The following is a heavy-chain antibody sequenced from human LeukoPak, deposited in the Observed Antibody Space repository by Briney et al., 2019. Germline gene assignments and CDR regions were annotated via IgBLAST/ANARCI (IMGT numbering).Heavy chain of an antibody. Sequence: ASVKVSCKASGYSFTAFYIHWVRQAPGQGLAWMGWIHPRSGETNYAYKFRGRVTMTRDTSISTAYMDLGSLGSDDTAVYYCARDGEYGTGSYYRGCFDYWGQGILVTVSS. CDR1: GYSFTAFY. D-gene: IGHD3-10*01. CDR3: ARDGEYGTGSYYRGCFDY. CDR2: IHPRSGET. V-gene: IGHV1-2*02. J-gene: IGHJ4*02.